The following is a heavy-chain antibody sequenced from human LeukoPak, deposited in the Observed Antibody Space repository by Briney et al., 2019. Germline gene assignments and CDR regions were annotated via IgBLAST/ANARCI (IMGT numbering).Heavy chain of an antibody. V-gene: IGHV1-2*02. CDR2: INPNSGGT. D-gene: IGHD3-22*01. CDR1: GYTFTGYY. Sequence: GASVKVSCKASGYTFTGYYMHWVRQAPAQGLEGMGWINPNSGGTNYAQKFQGRVTMTRDTSISTAYMELSRLRSDDTAVYYCARDRQYYYDSSGYQYWGQGTLVTVSS. CDR3: ARDRQYYYDSSGYQY. J-gene: IGHJ4*02.